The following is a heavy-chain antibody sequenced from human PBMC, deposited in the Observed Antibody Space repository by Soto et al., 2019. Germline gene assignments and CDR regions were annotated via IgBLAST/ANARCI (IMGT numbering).Heavy chain of an antibody. CDR3: AKVGCSGGSCYPLGAFDI. V-gene: IGHV3-30*18. Sequence: SLRLSCAASGFTFSSYGMHWVRQAPGKGLEWVAVISYDGSNKYYADSVKGRFTISRDNSKNTLYLQMNSLRAEDTAVYYCAKVGCSGGSCYPLGAFDIWGQGTVVTVSS. CDR1: GFTFSSYG. D-gene: IGHD2-15*01. J-gene: IGHJ3*02. CDR2: ISYDGSNK.